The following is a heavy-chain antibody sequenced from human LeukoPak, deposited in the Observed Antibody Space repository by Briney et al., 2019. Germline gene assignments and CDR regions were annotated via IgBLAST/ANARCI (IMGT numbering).Heavy chain of an antibody. V-gene: IGHV7-4-1*02. CDR2: INTDTGNP. Sequence: GASVKVSCMASGYTFTNYAMNWVRQAPGQGLEWMGWINTDTGNPTYAQGFTRRLVFSLDSSASTAYLQISSLKAEDTAVYYCARTLFGDQYQLLHNWFDPWGQGTLVTVSS. J-gene: IGHJ5*02. CDR3: ARTLFGDQYQLLHNWFDP. D-gene: IGHD2-2*01. CDR1: GYTFTNYA.